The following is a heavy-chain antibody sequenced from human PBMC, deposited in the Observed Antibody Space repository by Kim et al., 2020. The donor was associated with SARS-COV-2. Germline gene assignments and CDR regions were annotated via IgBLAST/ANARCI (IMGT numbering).Heavy chain of an antibody. CDR1: GFSFSTYW. Sequence: GGSLRLSCAASGFSFSTYWMHWVRQVPGKGLVSVARISKDGTARDYADSVRGRFTISRDNAKNTLYLHMNSLRAEDAAVYDCVGYHGSRSYSTDQWGQGT. J-gene: IGHJ4*02. D-gene: IGHD3-3*01. CDR3: VGYHGSRSYSTDQ. V-gene: IGHV3-74*01. CDR2: ISKDGTAR.